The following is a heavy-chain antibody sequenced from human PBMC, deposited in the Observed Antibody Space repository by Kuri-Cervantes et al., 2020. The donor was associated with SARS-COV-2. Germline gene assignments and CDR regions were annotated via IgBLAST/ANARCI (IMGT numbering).Heavy chain of an antibody. CDR1: SGSISRYY. Sequence: LRLSCTVSSGSISRYYMSWIRQPPGKGLEWIGYIYHSGSTYYNPSLKSRVTISVDRSKNQFSLKLSSVTAADTAVYYCARGRGSGRFDYWGQGTLVTVSS. V-gene: IGHV4-30-2*01. CDR2: IYHSGST. CDR3: ARGRGSGRFDY. J-gene: IGHJ4*02. D-gene: IGHD3-10*01.